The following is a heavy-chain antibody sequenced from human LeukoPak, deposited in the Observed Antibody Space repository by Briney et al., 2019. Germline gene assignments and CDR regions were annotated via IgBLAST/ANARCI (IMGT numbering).Heavy chain of an antibody. V-gene: IGHV1-8*01. J-gene: IGHJ4*02. D-gene: IGHD5-24*01. CDR1: GYTLTELS. CDR2: MNPNSGNT. Sequence: ASVKVSCKVSGYTLTELSMHWVRQATGQGLEWMGWMNPNSGNTGYAQKFQGRVTMTRNTSISTAYMELSSLRSEDTAVYYCARGRWRKGDGYNYYFDYWGQGTLVTVSS. CDR3: ARGRWRKGDGYNYYFDY.